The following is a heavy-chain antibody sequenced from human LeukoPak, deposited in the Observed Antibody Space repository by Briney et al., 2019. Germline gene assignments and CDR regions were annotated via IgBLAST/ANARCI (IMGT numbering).Heavy chain of an antibody. CDR1: GFTFSSYA. CDR3: ARGGLGSAFDN. D-gene: IGHD6-19*01. CDR2: ISGSGGST. V-gene: IGHV3-23*01. Sequence: GGSLRLSCAASGFTFSSYALSWVRQAPGKGLECVSGISGSGGSTYSADSLKCRFTISRDNSKNTLYLQINSLRADDTAVFYCARGGLGSAFDNWGQGTLVTVSS. J-gene: IGHJ4*02.